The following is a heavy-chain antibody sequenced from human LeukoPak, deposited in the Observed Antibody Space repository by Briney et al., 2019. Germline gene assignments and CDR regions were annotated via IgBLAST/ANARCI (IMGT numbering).Heavy chain of an antibody. CDR3: ARVRTDAVYDSSGYYPGLWDY. CDR1: GYSISSGYY. V-gene: IGHV4-38-2*02. D-gene: IGHD3-22*01. Sequence: SETLSLTCTVSGYSISSGYYWGWIRQPPGKGLEWIGSIYHSGSTYYNPSLKSRVTISVDTSKNQFSLKLSSVTAADTAVYYCARVRTDAVYDSSGYYPGLWDYWGQGTLVTVSS. CDR2: IYHSGST. J-gene: IGHJ4*02.